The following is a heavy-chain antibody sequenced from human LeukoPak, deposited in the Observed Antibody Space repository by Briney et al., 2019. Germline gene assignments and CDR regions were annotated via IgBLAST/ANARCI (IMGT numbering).Heavy chain of an antibody. CDR3: AKGSVRGVIYFLVDAFDI. V-gene: IGHV3-23*01. D-gene: IGHD3-10*01. J-gene: IGHJ3*02. CDR2: ISGSGGST. Sequence: PGGSLRLSCAASGFTFSSYGMSWVRQAPGKGLEWVSAISGSGGSTYYADSVKGRFTISRDNSKNTLYLQMNSLRAEDTAVYYCAKGSVRGVIYFLVDAFDIWGQGTMVTVSS. CDR1: GFTFSSYG.